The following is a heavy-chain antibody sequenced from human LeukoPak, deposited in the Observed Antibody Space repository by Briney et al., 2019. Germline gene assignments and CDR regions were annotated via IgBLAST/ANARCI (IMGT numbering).Heavy chain of an antibody. CDR3: ARKGPEHLPTYFDH. J-gene: IGHJ4*02. CDR2: IWPSGST. D-gene: IGHD2-21*01. Sequence: SETLSLTCTVSGGSITNYYWSWIRQSPGQGLEWIGYIWPSGSTNYNPSLSGRVAISLDKSRNHFTLMVTAVTAADTAFYYCARKGPEHLPTYFDHWGRGILVTVSS. CDR1: GGSITNYY. V-gene: IGHV4-4*08.